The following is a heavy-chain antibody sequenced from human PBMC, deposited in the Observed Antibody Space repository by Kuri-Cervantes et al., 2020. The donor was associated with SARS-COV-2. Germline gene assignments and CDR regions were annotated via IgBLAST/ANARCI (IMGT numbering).Heavy chain of an antibody. D-gene: IGHD2-8*01. CDR1: GFTFSSYG. J-gene: IGHJ6*03. Sequence: GGSLRLSCAASGFTFSSYGMHWVRQAPGKGLEGVAVIWYDGSNKYYADSVKGRFTISRDNSKSTLYLQMNSLTAEDTATYYCAKRYCSNGVCYHYYYYYMDVWGKGTTVTVSS. V-gene: IGHV3-33*06. CDR3: AKRYCSNGVCYHYYYYYMDV. CDR2: IWYDGSNK.